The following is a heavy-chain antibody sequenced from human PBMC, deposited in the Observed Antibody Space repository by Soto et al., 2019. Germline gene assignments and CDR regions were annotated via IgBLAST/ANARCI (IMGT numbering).Heavy chain of an antibody. J-gene: IGHJ6*02. CDR1: GFTFRNYA. CDR3: ARGDREDIAVVIGVRPGEYGVDV. CDR2: ISYDGGNK. V-gene: IGHV3-30-3*01. Sequence: QVQLVESGGGVVQPGRSLRLSCAASGFTFRNYAMHWVRQAPGKGLECVAVISYDGGNKFYRDYVKGRFTISRDNSKNTLYLQINSLRYEDMAVYYCARGDREDIAVVIGVRPGEYGVDVWGQGTTVTVSS. D-gene: IGHD2-15*01.